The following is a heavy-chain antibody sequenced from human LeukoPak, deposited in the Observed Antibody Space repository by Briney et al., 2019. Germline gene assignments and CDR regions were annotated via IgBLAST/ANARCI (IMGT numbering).Heavy chain of an antibody. CDR1: GXSFSNYW. D-gene: IGHD2-2*01. CDR2: IDPSDSYT. Sequence: GESLKISCKGSGXSFSNYWIGWVRQMPGKGLEWMGRIDPSDSYTNYSPSFQGHVTISSDQSISTAYLQWSSLKASDTAIYYCARRPVATNYYYGMDVWGQGTTVTVSS. J-gene: IGHJ6*02. V-gene: IGHV5-10-1*01. CDR3: ARRPVATNYYYGMDV.